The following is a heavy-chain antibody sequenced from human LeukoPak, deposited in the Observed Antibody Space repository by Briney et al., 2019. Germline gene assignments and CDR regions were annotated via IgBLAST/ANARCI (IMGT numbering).Heavy chain of an antibody. D-gene: IGHD3-9*01. Sequence: PSETLSLTCTVYGGSISSGDYYWGWIRQPPGKGREGIGYIYYSGSTYYNPSLKSRVTISVDTSKNQFSLKLSSVTAADTAVYYCARDSTDWLPHADDAFDIWGQGTMVTVSS. V-gene: IGHV4-30-4*08. CDR2: IYYSGST. CDR3: ARDSTDWLPHADDAFDI. CDR1: GGSISSGDYY. J-gene: IGHJ3*02.